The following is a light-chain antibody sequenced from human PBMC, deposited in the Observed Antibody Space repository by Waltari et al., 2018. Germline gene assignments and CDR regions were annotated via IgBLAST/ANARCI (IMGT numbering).Light chain of an antibody. CDR3: GTWDTSLSAGV. Sequence: QSVLTQPPSVSVAPGQKVTISCSGSSSNIGGNYVSWYQHFPGSAPKLLISENNKRPSGIPDRFSGSKSGSSATLHITGLQTGDEADYYCGTWDTSLSAGVFGGGTKVTVL. V-gene: IGLV1-51*02. CDR1: SSNIGGNY. J-gene: IGLJ3*02. CDR2: ENN.